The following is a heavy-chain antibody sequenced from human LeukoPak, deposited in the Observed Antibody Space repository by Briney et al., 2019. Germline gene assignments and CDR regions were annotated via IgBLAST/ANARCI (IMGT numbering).Heavy chain of an antibody. V-gene: IGHV1-2*02. CDR3: ARDSAIYYGSDYYMDV. Sequence: GASVKVSCKASGYSFTGYYMHWMRQAPGQGLEWMGWITPNSGGTNYAQKFQGRVTMTRDTSISTAYMELSSLRSEDTAVYYCARDSAIYYGSDYYMDVWGKGTTVTISS. CDR2: ITPNSGGT. CDR1: GYSFTGYY. D-gene: IGHD3-10*01. J-gene: IGHJ6*03.